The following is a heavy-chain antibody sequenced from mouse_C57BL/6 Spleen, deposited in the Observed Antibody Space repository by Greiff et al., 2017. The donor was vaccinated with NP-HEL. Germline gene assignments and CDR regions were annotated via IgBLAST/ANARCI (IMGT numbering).Heavy chain of an antibody. Sequence: QVQLKESGAELAKPGASVKLSCKASGYTFTSYWMHWVKQRPGQGLEWIGYINPSSGYTKYNQKFKDKATLTADKSSSTAYMQLSSLTYEDSAVYYCARYYYGDYYAMDYWGQGTSVTVSS. CDR3: ARYYYGDYYAMDY. V-gene: IGHV1-7*01. CDR2: INPSSGYT. CDR1: GYTFTSYW. D-gene: IGHD1-1*01. J-gene: IGHJ4*01.